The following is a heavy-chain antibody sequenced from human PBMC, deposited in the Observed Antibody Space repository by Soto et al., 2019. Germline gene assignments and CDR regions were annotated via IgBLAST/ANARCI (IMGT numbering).Heavy chain of an antibody. CDR2: IYHSGST. CDR3: ARVRAYCGGDCYFRQFDY. CDR1: GGSISSGGYS. Sequence: SETLSLTCAVSGGSISSGGYSLSWIRQPPGKGLEWIGYIYHSGSTYYNPSLKSRVTISVDRSKNQFSPKLSSVTAADTAVYYCARVRAYCGGDCYFRQFDYWGQGTLVTVSS. V-gene: IGHV4-30-2*01. D-gene: IGHD2-21*02. J-gene: IGHJ4*02.